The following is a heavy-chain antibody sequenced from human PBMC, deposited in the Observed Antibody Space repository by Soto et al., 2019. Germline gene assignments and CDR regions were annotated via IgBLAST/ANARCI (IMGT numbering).Heavy chain of an antibody. CDR2: ISYDGINK. CDR1: GFPLSSYG. D-gene: IGHD3-10*01. Sequence: QVQLVESGGGVVQPGRSLRLSCAASGFPLSSYGMHWVRQAPGKGLEWVAVISYDGINKYYADSVKGRFTISRDNSKNTLYLQMNSLRAEDTAVYYCAKGTHGGYYYYGMDDWGQGTTVTVSS. CDR3: AKGTHGGYYYYGMDD. J-gene: IGHJ6*02. V-gene: IGHV3-30*18.